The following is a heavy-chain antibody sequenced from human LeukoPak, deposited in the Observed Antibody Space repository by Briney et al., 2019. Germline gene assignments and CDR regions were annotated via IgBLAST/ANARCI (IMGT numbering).Heavy chain of an antibody. J-gene: IGHJ4*02. CDR3: AKGVRYFDWLSTFDY. V-gene: IGHV1-2*02. D-gene: IGHD3-9*01. CDR2: INPNSGGT. CDR1: GYTFTGYY. Sequence: ASVKVSCKASGYTFTGYYMHWVRQAPGQGLEWMGWINPNSGGTNYAQKFQGRVTMTRDTSISTAYMELSRLRSDDTAVYYCAKGVRYFDWLSTFDYWGQGTLVTVSS.